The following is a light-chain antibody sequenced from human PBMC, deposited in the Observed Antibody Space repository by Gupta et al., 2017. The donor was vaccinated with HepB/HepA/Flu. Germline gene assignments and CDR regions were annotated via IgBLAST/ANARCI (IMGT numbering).Light chain of an antibody. CDR1: ALPKTY. J-gene: IGLJ2*01. CDR3: YSRDDNARV. CDR2: EDN. Sequence: YELTQAPSVSVSPGQTARITCSGDALPKTYAYWYQQKSGQAPLLVIYEDNKRPSGIPDRFSGSSSGNAVSLIISGAQVEDESYYYCYSRDDNARVFGGGTKLTVL. V-gene: IGLV3-10*01.